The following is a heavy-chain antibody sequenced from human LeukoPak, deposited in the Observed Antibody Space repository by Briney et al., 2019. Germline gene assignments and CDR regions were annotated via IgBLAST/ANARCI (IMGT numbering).Heavy chain of an antibody. CDR2: MYLSGTT. CDR3: AGLVGRYSSGLYYYYFDY. Sequence: SETLSLTCTVSGDSINSLDSWSWVRQPPGKGLEWIGEMYLSGTTHSNPSVKSRVTISIDKSKNQFFLNLSSVTAADTAVYYCAGLVGRYSSGLYYYYFDYWGQGTLVTVSS. J-gene: IGHJ4*02. D-gene: IGHD3-22*01. CDR1: GDSINSLDS. V-gene: IGHV4-4*02.